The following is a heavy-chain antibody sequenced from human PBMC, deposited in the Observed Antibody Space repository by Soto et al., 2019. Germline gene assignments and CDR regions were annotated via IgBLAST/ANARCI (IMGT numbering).Heavy chain of an antibody. Sequence: GGSLRLSCAASGFTFSSYAMHWVRQAPGKGLEWVAVISYDGSNKYYADSVKGRFTISRDNSKNTLYLQMNSLRAEDTAVYYCERDLDYYDSSGHLKNWGQGTLVTVSS. CDR2: ISYDGSNK. V-gene: IGHV3-30-3*01. CDR1: GFTFSSYA. D-gene: IGHD3-22*01. J-gene: IGHJ4*02. CDR3: ERDLDYYDSSGHLKN.